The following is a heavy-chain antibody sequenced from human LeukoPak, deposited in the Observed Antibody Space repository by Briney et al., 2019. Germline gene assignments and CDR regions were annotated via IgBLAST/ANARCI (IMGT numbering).Heavy chain of an antibody. CDR3: ARPPLSGGLYYFDH. V-gene: IGHV3-30*01. CDR1: GFTFSSYA. D-gene: IGHD3-16*01. Sequence: GGSLRLSCAASGFTFSSYAMHWVRQAPGKGLEWVAVISYDGSNKYYADSVKGRFTISRDNSKNTLYLQMNSLRAEDTAVYYCARPPLSGGLYYFDHWGQGTLVTVSS. CDR2: ISYDGSNK. J-gene: IGHJ4*02.